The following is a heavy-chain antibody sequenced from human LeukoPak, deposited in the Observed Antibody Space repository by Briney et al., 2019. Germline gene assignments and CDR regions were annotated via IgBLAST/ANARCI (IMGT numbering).Heavy chain of an antibody. Sequence: ASVKVSCKASGYTFTTYDINWVRQATGQGLEWMGWMNPNSGNTGYAQKFQGRVTMTRNTSMSTAYMELNSLRSEDTAVYYCARAGYYGSGKKDLDYWGQGTLVTVSS. CDR2: MNPNSGNT. CDR3: ARAGYYGSGKKDLDY. V-gene: IGHV1-8*01. D-gene: IGHD3-10*01. CDR1: GYTFTTYD. J-gene: IGHJ4*02.